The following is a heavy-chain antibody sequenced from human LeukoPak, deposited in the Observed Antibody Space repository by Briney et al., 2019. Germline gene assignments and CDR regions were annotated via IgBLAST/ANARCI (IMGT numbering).Heavy chain of an antibody. CDR3: ATKQWLAPPPDS. Sequence: GGSLSLSCAASGFTFSKYWMLWVRQAPGKGLESVSRINTDGTVTTYADSVKGRFTVSRDNADNTMFLQMNSVRDEDTAVYYCATKQWLAPPPDSWGQGTPVTVSS. CDR1: GFTFSKYW. V-gene: IGHV3-74*01. D-gene: IGHD6-19*01. CDR2: INTDGTVT. J-gene: IGHJ4*02.